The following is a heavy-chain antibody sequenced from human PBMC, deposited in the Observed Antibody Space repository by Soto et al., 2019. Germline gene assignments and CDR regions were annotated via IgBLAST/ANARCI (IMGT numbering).Heavy chain of an antibody. V-gene: IGHV1-2*04. CDR1: GYTFIDFF. CDR3: GKGGGVHSGYDLAY. CDR2: INPISGGT. D-gene: IGHD5-12*01. J-gene: IGHJ4*02. Sequence: ASVKVSCKASGYTFIDFFIYWVRQAPGQGLEWMGWINPISGGTHYAEKSQGWVTLTTDTSISTTFMERSRLIPNNLSVYYCGKGGGVHSGYDLAYWGQGTLVTVSS.